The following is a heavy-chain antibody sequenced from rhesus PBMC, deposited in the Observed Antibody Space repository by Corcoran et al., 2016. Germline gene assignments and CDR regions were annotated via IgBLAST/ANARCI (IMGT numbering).Heavy chain of an antibody. V-gene: IGHV3-178*01. D-gene: IGHD4-29*01. Sequence: EVQLVESGGDLAKPGGSLRLSCAASGFTFSDYYMDWVRQAPGKGLEWVSSISNGGGSTWYADSVKGRFTIFRENAKNTLYLQMNSLSAEDTAVDYCGRADDGVDYWGQGVLVTVSS. CDR1: GFTFSDYY. J-gene: IGHJ4*01. CDR2: ISNGGGST. CDR3: GRADDGVDY.